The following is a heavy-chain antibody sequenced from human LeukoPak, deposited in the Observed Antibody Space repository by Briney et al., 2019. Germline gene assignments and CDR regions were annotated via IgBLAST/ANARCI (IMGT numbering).Heavy chain of an antibody. Sequence: PSETLSLTCAVYGGSFSGYYWSWIRQPPGKGLKWIGEIIHSGSPNYNPSLKSRVTMSIDTSKNQFSLNLSSVTAADTAVYYCARRHYEILSGYPSWGQGILVTVSS. D-gene: IGHD3-9*01. CDR3: ARRHYEILSGYPS. CDR2: IIHSGSP. J-gene: IGHJ4*02. V-gene: IGHV4-34*12. CDR1: GGSFSGYY.